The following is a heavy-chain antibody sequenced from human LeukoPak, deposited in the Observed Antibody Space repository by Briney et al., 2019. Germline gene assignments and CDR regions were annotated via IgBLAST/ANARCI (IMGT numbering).Heavy chain of an antibody. CDR3: ARDLRVQVERRRGLDY. Sequence: PGGSLRLSCTASGFTFSSYWMSWVRQAPGEGLEWVASIKEDGSEKYYVDSVKGRLTISRDNAKNSLSLQMNSLRAEDTAVYYCARDLRVQVERRRGLDYWGQGTLVTVSS. J-gene: IGHJ4*02. CDR2: IKEDGSEK. V-gene: IGHV3-7*01. CDR1: GFTFSSYW. D-gene: IGHD1-1*01.